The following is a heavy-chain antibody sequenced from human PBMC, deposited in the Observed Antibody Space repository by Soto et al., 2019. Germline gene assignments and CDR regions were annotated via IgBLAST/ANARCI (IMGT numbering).Heavy chain of an antibody. D-gene: IGHD3-3*01. CDR1: GGSFGDYY. Sequence: SETLSLTCAVYGGSFGDYYWSWVRQPPGKGLEWIGEINHSGSTNYNPSLKRRVTISVETSKSQFSLKLSSVTAADTAVYFCASGDFQRDSWAQGTLVTVSS. J-gene: IGHJ1*01. CDR3: ASGDFQRDS. V-gene: IGHV4-34*01. CDR2: INHSGST.